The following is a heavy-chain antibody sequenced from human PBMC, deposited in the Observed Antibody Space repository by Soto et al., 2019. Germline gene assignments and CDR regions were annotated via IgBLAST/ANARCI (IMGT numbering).Heavy chain of an antibody. CDR2: IYTSGST. Sequence: QVQLQESGPGLVKPSETLSLTCTVSGGSISSYYWSWIRQPAGKGLEWIGRIYTSGSTNYNPSLKSRVTMSVDTSKTPFSLKLSSVTAADTAVYYCARDRRYFDWEREWGREYGMDVWGQGTTVTVSS. CDR1: GGSISSYY. V-gene: IGHV4-4*07. J-gene: IGHJ6*02. CDR3: ARDRRYFDWEREWGREYGMDV. D-gene: IGHD3-9*01.